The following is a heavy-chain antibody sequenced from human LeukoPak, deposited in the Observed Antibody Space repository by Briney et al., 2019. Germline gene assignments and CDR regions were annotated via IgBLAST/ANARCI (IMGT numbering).Heavy chain of an antibody. J-gene: IGHJ6*03. Sequence: SETLSLTCAVYGGSFSGYYWRWLGQPPGKGLEGIGEINPSGSTNYNPAPKSRVTISVDTSKNQFSLKLSSVTAADTAVYYCAGPPGIAAAGYYYYYMDVWGKGTTVTVSS. D-gene: IGHD6-13*01. V-gene: IGHV4-34*01. CDR3: AGPPGIAAAGYYYYYMDV. CDR2: INPSGST. CDR1: GGSFSGYY.